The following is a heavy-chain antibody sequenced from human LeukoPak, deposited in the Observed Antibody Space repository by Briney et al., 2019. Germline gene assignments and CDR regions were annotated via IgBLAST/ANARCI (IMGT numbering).Heavy chain of an antibody. V-gene: IGHV4-59*12. CDR2: IYYSGST. J-gene: IGHJ5*02. CDR3: ARDLAARPGTDNWLDP. D-gene: IGHD6-6*01. Sequence: SETLSLTCTVSGGSISSYYWSWIRQPPGKGLEWIGYIYYSGSTNYNPSLKSRVTISVDTSKNQFSLKLSSVTAADTAVYYCARDLAARPGTDNWLDPWGQGTLVTVSS. CDR1: GGSISSYY.